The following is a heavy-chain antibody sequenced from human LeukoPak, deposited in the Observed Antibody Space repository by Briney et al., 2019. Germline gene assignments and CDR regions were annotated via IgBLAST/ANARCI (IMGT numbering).Heavy chain of an antibody. J-gene: IGHJ5*02. CDR2: INPNSGGT. CDR1: GYTFTGYY. CDR3: ARQKAPNWFDP. V-gene: IGHV1-2*02. Sequence: ASVKVSCKASGYTFTGYYMHWVRQAPGQGLEWMGWINPNSGGTKYVQKFQGRVTMTRDTSISTAYMELSRLRSDDTAVYYCARQKAPNWFDPWGQGTLVTVSS.